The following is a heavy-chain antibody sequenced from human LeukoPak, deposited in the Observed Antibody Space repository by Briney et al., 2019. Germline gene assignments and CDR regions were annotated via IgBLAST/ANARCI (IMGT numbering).Heavy chain of an antibody. CDR2: IRWDSGSI. CDR3: AKGGSGSYSLDAFDI. J-gene: IGHJ3*02. D-gene: IGHD1-26*01. Sequence: GGSLRLSCAASGFTFDDYAMHWVRQAPGKGLEWVSGIRWDSGSIGYADSVKGRFTISRDNAKNSLYLQMNSLRAEDMALYYCAKGGSGSYSLDAFDIWGQGTMVTVSS. CDR1: GFTFDDYA. V-gene: IGHV3-9*03.